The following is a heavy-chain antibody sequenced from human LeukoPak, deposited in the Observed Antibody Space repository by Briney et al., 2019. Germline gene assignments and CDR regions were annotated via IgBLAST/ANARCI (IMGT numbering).Heavy chain of an antibody. CDR2: IYYSGST. CDR1: GGAISGYY. Sequence: PSETLSLTCTVSGGAISGYYWSWIRQPPGKGLEWIGYIYYSGSTNYNPSLKSRVTISVDTSKNQFSLRLSSVTAADTAVYYCARRVVTMQPFDYWGQGTLVTVSS. D-gene: IGHD5-12*01. CDR3: ARRVVTMQPFDY. J-gene: IGHJ4*02. V-gene: IGHV4-59*08.